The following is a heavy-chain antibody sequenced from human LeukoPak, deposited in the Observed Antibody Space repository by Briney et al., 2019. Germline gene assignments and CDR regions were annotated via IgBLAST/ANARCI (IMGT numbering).Heavy chain of an antibody. D-gene: IGHD2-21*02. CDR1: GFNFANHA. Sequence: PGGSLRLSCAASGFNFANHAMSWVRQTAGKGLEWVSAISGGGDITYYADSVKGRFTISRDNSKDTLFLQMHSLRPEDTAVYYCVREDTPATANYWGQGTLVTISS. CDR3: VREDTPATANY. V-gene: IGHV3-23*01. CDR2: ISGGGDIT. J-gene: IGHJ4*02.